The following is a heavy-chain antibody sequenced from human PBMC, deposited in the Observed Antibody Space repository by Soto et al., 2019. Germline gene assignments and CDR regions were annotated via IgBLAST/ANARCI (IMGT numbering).Heavy chain of an antibody. Sequence: EASVKVSCKASGGTFRSYAISWVRQAPGQGLEWMGGIIPIFGTANYAQKFQGRVTITADESTSTAYMELSSLRSEDTAVYYCARTGDRSGYYTPGQLTFDYWGQGTLVTVSS. V-gene: IGHV1-69*13. D-gene: IGHD3-3*01. CDR1: GGTFRSYA. J-gene: IGHJ4*02. CDR3: ARTGDRSGYYTPGQLTFDY. CDR2: IIPIFGTA.